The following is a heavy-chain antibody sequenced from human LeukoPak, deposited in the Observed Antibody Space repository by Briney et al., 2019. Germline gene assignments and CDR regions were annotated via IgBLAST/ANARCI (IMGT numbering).Heavy chain of an antibody. Sequence: PSETLSLTCTVSGGSISSYYWSWIRQPPGKGLEWTGYIYYSGSTSYNPSLKSRVTISVDTSKNQLSLRLSSVTAADTAVYYCAREMETGSGAFDIWGQGTMVTVSS. D-gene: IGHD3-10*01. CDR3: AREMETGSGAFDI. V-gene: IGHV4-59*01. CDR1: GGSISSYY. CDR2: IYYSGST. J-gene: IGHJ3*02.